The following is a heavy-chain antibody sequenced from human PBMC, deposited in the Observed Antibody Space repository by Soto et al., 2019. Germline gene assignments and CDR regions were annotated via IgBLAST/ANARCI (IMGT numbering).Heavy chain of an antibody. J-gene: IGHJ3*02. D-gene: IGHD3-10*01. V-gene: IGHV3-23*01. CDR3: ARRVIGSSRAFDI. Sequence: SLGLSCAASGFAFSSHPMSWIRQAPEKGLEWVAGISDGGDLTYNADSVRGRFTISRDNSRNTLYLQMNSLRAEDTAVYYCARRVIGSSRAFDIWGQGTMVTVSS. CDR1: GFAFSSHP. CDR2: ISDGGDLT.